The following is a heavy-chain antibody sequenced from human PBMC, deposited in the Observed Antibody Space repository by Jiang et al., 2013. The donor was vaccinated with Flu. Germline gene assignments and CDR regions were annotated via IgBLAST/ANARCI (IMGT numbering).Heavy chain of an antibody. J-gene: IGHJ4*02. CDR1: GFTFSSYA. D-gene: IGHD5-24*01. CDR2: ISGSGGST. V-gene: IGHV3-23*01. CDR3: AKDLGRDGYNFPFDY. Sequence: AASGFTFSSYAMSWVRQAPGKGLEWVSAISGSGGSTYYADSVKGRFTISRDNSKNTLYLQMNSLRAEDTAVYYCAKDLGRDGYNFPFDYWGQGTLVTVSS.